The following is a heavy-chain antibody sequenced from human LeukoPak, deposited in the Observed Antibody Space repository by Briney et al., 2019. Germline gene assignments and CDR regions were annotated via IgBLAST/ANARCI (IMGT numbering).Heavy chain of an antibody. J-gene: IGHJ4*02. CDR1: GRSISSSNYY. Sequence: SETLSLTCTLSGRSISSSNYYWGRIRQPPGKGLEWIGNIYYSGTTYCNPSLRSRLTMSLDTSKNQFSLKLASVAAAGTAVYYCARSWGFGEFDYWGQGTLVTISS. CDR3: ARSWGFGEFDY. D-gene: IGHD3-10*01. V-gene: IGHV4-39*01. CDR2: IYYSGTT.